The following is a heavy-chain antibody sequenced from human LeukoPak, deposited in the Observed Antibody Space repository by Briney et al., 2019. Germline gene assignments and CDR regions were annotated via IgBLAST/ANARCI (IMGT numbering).Heavy chain of an antibody. CDR1: GFTFSSYE. Sequence: GGSLRLPCAASGFTFSSYEMNWVRQAPGKGLEWVSYISSGGSTIYYADSVKGRFTISRDNAKNSLYLQMNSLRAEDTAVYCCARTPRRQYSYGEYYFDYWGQGTLVTVSS. J-gene: IGHJ4*02. D-gene: IGHD5-18*01. CDR3: ARTPRRQYSYGEYYFDY. V-gene: IGHV3-48*03. CDR2: ISSGGSTI.